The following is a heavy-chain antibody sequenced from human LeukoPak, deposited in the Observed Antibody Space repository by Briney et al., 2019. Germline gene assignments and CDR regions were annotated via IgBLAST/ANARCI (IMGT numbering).Heavy chain of an antibody. V-gene: IGHV1-69*04. CDR1: GGTFSSYA. D-gene: IGHD4-17*01. Sequence: ASVKVSCKASGGTFSSYAISWVRQAPGQGLEWMGRIIPILGIANYAQKFQGRVTITADKSTSTAYMELSSLRSEDTAVYYCARVRLSSYGDKMYYFDYWGQGTLVTVSS. J-gene: IGHJ4*02. CDR2: IIPILGIA. CDR3: ARVRLSSYGDKMYYFDY.